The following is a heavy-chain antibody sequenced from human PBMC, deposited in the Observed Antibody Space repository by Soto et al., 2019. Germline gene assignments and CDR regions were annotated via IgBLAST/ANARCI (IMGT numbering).Heavy chain of an antibody. V-gene: IGHV3-23*01. Sequence: GGSLRLSCAASGFTFSSYAMSWVRQAPGKGLEWVSAISGSGGRTYYAGSVKGRFTISRDDSKNTLYLQMNSLRAEDTAVYYCAPPFSPLRWIDYWGQGTLVTVSS. CDR3: APPFSPLRWIDY. J-gene: IGHJ4*02. CDR2: ISGSGGRT. CDR1: GFTFSSYA. D-gene: IGHD2-2*03.